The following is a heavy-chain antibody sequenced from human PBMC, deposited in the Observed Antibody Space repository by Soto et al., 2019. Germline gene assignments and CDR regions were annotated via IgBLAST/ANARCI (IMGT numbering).Heavy chain of an antibody. D-gene: IGHD1-26*01. CDR1: GGSFSGYY. Sequence: QVQLQQWAAGLLKPSETLSLTCAVYGGSFSGYYWSWIRQPPGKGLEWIGEINHSGSTNYNPSLKSRVTISVDTSKNQFSLKLSSVTAADTAVYSCARRGRRSAFDIWGQGTMVTVSS. V-gene: IGHV4-34*01. J-gene: IGHJ3*02. CDR3: ARRGRRSAFDI. CDR2: INHSGST.